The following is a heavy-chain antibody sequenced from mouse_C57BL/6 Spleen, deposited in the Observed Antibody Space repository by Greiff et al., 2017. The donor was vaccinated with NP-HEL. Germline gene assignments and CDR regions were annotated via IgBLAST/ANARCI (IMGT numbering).Heavy chain of an antibody. D-gene: IGHD1-1*02. CDR3: SRGGWPDWYFDV. V-gene: IGHV1-69*01. J-gene: IGHJ1*03. CDR1: GYTFTSYW. Sequence: QVQLQQPGAELVMPGASVKLSCKASGYTFTSYWMHWVKQRPGQGLEWIGAIDPSDSYTNYNQKVKGKSTVTVEKSSSTAYMQLSSLTSEDSAVYYCSRGGWPDWYFDVWGTGTTVTVSS. CDR2: IDPSDSYT.